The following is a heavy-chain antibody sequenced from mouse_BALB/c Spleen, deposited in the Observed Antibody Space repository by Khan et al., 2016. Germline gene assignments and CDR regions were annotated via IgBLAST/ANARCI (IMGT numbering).Heavy chain of an antibody. CDR1: GYSITSGYS. Sequence: EVQLQESGPDLVKPSQSLSLTCTVTGYSITSGYSWHWIRQFPGNKLEWMGYIHYSGSTNYHPSPKSRISITRDISKNQFFLQLISVTTEDTATYYCARDYYGWFAYWGQGTLVTVSA. CDR3: ARDYYGWFAY. J-gene: IGHJ3*01. D-gene: IGHD1-1*01. CDR2: IHYSGST. V-gene: IGHV3-1*02.